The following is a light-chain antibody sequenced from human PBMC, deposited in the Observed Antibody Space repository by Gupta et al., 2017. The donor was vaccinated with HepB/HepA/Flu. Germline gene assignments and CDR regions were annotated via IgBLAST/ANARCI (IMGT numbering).Light chain of an antibody. CDR1: QTISNW. Sequence: DIQMTHSPSTLSWSVGDRATITCRSRQTISNWLVWYQQKPGKAPNLLIYKASTLQRGVPSRSSGGGCGTELTLTISIRQLDDFAAYYCQQDRVYSGGTFGQGTKVEIK. CDR3: QQDRVYSGGT. V-gene: IGKV1-5*03. CDR2: KAS. J-gene: IGKJ1*01.